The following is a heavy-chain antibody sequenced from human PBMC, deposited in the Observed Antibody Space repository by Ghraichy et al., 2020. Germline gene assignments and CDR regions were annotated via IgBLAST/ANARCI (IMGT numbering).Heavy chain of an antibody. J-gene: IGHJ6*02. V-gene: IGHV4-34*01. D-gene: IGHD6-19*01. Sequence: SETLSLTCAVYGGSFSGYYWSWIRQPPGKGLEWIGEINHSGSTNYNPSLKSRVTISVDTSKNQFSLKLSSVTAADTAVYYCARVYSDGSGWLHYYYYGMDVWGQGTTVTVSS. CDR1: GGSFSGYY. CDR2: INHSGST. CDR3: ARVYSDGSGWLHYYYYGMDV.